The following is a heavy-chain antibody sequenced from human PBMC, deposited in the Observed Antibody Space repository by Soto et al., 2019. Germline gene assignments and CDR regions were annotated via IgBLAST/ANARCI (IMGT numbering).Heavy chain of an antibody. CDR3: ATYYYDSSGYSATTRFDY. CDR2: ISYDGSNK. V-gene: IGHV3-30-3*01. CDR1: GFTFSSYA. Sequence: PGGSLRLSCAASGFTFSSYAMHWVRQAPGKGLEWVAVISYDGSNKYYADSVKGRFTISRDNSKNTLYLQMNSLRAEDTAVYYCATYYYDSSGYSATTRFDYWGQGTLVTVSS. J-gene: IGHJ4*02. D-gene: IGHD3-22*01.